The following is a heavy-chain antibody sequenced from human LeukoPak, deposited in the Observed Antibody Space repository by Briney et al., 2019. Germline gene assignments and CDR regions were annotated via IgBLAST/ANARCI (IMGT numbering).Heavy chain of an antibody. CDR3: ARGVYIAAAQYGY. J-gene: IGHJ4*02. CDR1: GGSISSYY. Sequence: SETLSLTCTVSGGSISSYYWSWLRQPPGKGLEWIGYIYYSGTTNYNPSLKSRVTISVDTSKNQFSLKLSSVTAADTAVYYCARGVYIAAAQYGYWGQGTLVTVSS. CDR2: IYYSGTT. D-gene: IGHD6-13*01. V-gene: IGHV4-59*01.